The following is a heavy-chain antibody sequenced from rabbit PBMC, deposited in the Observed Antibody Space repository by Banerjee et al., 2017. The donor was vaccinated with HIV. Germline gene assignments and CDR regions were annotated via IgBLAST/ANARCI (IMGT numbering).Heavy chain of an antibody. J-gene: IGHJ4*01. CDR3: ARADDGDYIFNL. CDR2: IYAGTSGLT. V-gene: IGHV1S45*01. Sequence: QEQLVESGGGLVQPEGSLTLTCTASGFTISSSYWICWVCQAPGKGLEWIACIYAGTSGLTYYASWAKGRFTISKTSSTTVTLQMTSLTAADTATYFCARADDGDYIFNLWGQGTLVTVS. CDR1: GFTISSSYW. D-gene: IGHD2-1*01.